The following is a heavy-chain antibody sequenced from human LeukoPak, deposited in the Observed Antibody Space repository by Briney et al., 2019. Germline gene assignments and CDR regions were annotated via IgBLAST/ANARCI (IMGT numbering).Heavy chain of an antibody. V-gene: IGHV1-18*01. D-gene: IGHD6-19*01. CDR2: ISAYNGNT. CDR3: ARYSEWLVLGNYFDY. Sequence: ASVKVSCKASGYTFTSYGISWVRQAPGQGLEWMGWISAYNGNTNYAQKLQGRVTMATDTSTSTAYMELRSLRSDDTAVYYCARYSEWLVLGNYFDYWGQGTLVTVSS. J-gene: IGHJ4*02. CDR1: GYTFTSYG.